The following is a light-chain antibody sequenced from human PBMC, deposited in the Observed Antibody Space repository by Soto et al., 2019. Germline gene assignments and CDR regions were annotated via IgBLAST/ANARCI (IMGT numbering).Light chain of an antibody. CDR2: GAS. J-gene: IGKJ1*01. CDR1: QSVSSSY. V-gene: IGKV3-20*01. Sequence: VLTQSPGSLSLSPGERATLSCRASQSVSSSYLAWYQQKPGQAPRLLIYGASSRATGIPDRFSGSGSGTDFTLTITRLESEDFAVYYCQQYGSSPPMTFGQGTKVDIK. CDR3: QQYGSSPPMT.